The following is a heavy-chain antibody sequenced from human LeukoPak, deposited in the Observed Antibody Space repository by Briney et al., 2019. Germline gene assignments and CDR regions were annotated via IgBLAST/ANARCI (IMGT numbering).Heavy chain of an antibody. D-gene: IGHD3-22*01. V-gene: IGHV1-69*05. J-gene: IGHJ4*02. CDR1: GGTFSSYA. CDR3: ASTSRGTHYYDSSGYYGY. CDR2: IIPIFGTA. Sequence: SVRVSCKASGGTFSSYAISWVRQAPGQGLEWMGRIIPIFGTANYAQKFQGRVTITTDESTSTAYMELSSLRSEDTAVYYCASTSRGTHYYDSSGYYGYWGQGTLVTVSS.